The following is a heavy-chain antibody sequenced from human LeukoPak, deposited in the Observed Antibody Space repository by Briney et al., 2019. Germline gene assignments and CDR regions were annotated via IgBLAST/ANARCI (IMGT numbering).Heavy chain of an antibody. CDR3: ARGWAFDI. CDR1: GGSFSGYY. CDR2: IYYSGST. V-gene: IGHV4-59*01. D-gene: IGHD2-15*01. Sequence: SETLSLTCAVYGGSFSGYYWSWIRQPPGKGLEWIGYIYYSGSTNYNPSLKSRVTISVDTSKNQFSLKLSSVTAADTAVYYCARGWAFDIWGQGTMVTVSS. J-gene: IGHJ3*02.